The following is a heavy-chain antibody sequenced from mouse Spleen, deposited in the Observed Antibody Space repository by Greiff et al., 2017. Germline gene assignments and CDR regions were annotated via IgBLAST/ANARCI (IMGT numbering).Heavy chain of an antibody. CDR3: ARFFDYAWFAY. D-gene: IGHD2-4*01. CDR2: IDPSDSYT. V-gene: IGHV1-69*01. CDR1: GYTFTSYW. J-gene: IGHJ3*01. Sequence: QVQLQQPGAELVMPGASVKLSCKASGYTFTSYWMHWVKQRPGQGLEWIGEIDPSDSYTNYNQKFKGKATLTVDKSSSTAYMQLSSLTSEDSAVYYCARFFDYAWFAYWGQGTLVTVSA.